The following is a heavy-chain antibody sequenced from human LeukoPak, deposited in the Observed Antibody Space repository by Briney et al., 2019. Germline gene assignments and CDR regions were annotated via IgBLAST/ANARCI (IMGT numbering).Heavy chain of an antibody. Sequence: GASVKVSCKTSGYTFTNYGISWVRQAPGQGLEWVGWISGYNGHTKYAQKFQGRITMTIDTSTTTGYMELRSLASDDTAVYYCARYGGRSDWYAHFGMDLWGQGTTVTVSS. CDR1: GYTFTNYG. J-gene: IGHJ6*02. D-gene: IGHD2-21*01. CDR2: ISGYNGHT. CDR3: ARYGGRSDWYAHFGMDL. V-gene: IGHV1-18*01.